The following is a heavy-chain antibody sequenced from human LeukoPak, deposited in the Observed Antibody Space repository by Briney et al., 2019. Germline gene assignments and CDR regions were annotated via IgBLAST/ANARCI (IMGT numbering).Heavy chain of an antibody. CDR3: ARAYYYDSSGYYTQ. V-gene: IGHV3-74*01. D-gene: IGHD3-22*01. J-gene: IGHJ4*02. CDR1: GFTFSSYW. CDR2: INSDGSST. Sequence: VGALRLSCAASGFTFSSYWMHWVRQVPGKGLVWVSRINSDGSSTSYADSVKGRFTISRDNAKNTLYLQMNSLRAEDTAVYYCARAYYYDSSGYYTQWGQGTLVTVSS.